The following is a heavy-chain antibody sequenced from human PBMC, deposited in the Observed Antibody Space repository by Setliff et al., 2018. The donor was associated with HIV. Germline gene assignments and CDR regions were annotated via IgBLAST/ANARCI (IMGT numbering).Heavy chain of an antibody. CDR3: ARAYNVYDYRFDSSGYDY. CDR2: ISANSIHV. Sequence: PGGSLRLSCAASGFNLSPYTLTWVRQVPGKGLEWVSSISANSIHVYYADSLKGRFTISRDNAKNSLFLEMNSLKAEDTAVYYCARAYNVYDYRFDSSGYDYWGQGTLVTVSS. V-gene: IGHV3-21*04. J-gene: IGHJ4*02. D-gene: IGHD3-22*01. CDR1: GFNLSPYT.